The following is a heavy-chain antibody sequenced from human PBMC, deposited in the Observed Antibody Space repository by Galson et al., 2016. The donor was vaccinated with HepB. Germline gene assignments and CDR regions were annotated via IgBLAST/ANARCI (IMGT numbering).Heavy chain of an antibody. J-gene: IGHJ3*02. CDR2: MKQDGSEI. CDR1: GFTFSSSW. Sequence: SLRLSCAASGFTFSSSWMTWVRQAPGKGLEWVAYMKQDGSEIYYVDSVKGRFTISRDNAKNSLYLQMNSLRAEDTAVYYCARGLYAFDIWGRGTMVTVSS. CDR3: ARGLYAFDI. V-gene: IGHV3-7*01.